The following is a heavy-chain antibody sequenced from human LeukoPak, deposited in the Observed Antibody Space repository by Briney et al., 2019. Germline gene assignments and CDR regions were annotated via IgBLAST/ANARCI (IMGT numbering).Heavy chain of an antibody. V-gene: IGHV4-38-2*02. CDR1: GYSISSGYY. Sequence: NSSETLSLTCTVSGYSISSGYYWGWIRQPPGKGLEWIGSIYHSGSTYYNPSLKSRVTISVDTSKNQFSLKLSSVTAAGTAVYYCARVFWEYYYDSSGYYHFDYWGQGTLVTVSS. D-gene: IGHD3-22*01. J-gene: IGHJ4*02. CDR2: IYHSGST. CDR3: ARVFWEYYYDSSGYYHFDY.